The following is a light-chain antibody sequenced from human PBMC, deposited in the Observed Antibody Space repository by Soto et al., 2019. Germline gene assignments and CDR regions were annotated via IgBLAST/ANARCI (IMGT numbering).Light chain of an antibody. Sequence: DIVMTQSPLSLPVTPGEPASISCRSSQSLLHSNGYNYLDWFLQKPGQSPQLLIFLGSNRASGVPDRFSGSGSGTDLTLKISRVEADDVGVYYCMQALQTPPTFGQGTRLEIK. CDR1: QSLLHSNGYNY. J-gene: IGKJ5*01. V-gene: IGKV2-28*01. CDR2: LGS. CDR3: MQALQTPPT.